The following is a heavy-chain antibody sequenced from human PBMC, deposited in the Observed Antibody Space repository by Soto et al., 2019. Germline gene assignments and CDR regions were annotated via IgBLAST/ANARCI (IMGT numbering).Heavy chain of an antibody. CDR1: GFTFSTYS. CDR2: ISGSGGTI. Sequence: EVQLVESGGGLVQPGGSLRLSCVASGFTFSTYSMTWVRQAPGKGLEWISYISGSGGTIYYADSVKGRFTISRDNAKNSLYLQMNSLRHEDTAAFYCARGMILDGVFIDWYFEIWGRGTPVTVSS. J-gene: IGHJ2*01. D-gene: IGHD2-8*01. CDR3: ARGMILDGVFIDWYFEI. V-gene: IGHV3-48*02.